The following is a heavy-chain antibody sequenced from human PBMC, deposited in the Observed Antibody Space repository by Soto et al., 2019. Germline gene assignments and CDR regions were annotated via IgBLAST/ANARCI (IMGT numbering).Heavy chain of an antibody. J-gene: IGHJ3*02. V-gene: IGHV4-39*01. CDR1: GGSITSTTNY. CDR2: ISYTGGT. CDR3: ARHANRNYYDAFDI. D-gene: IGHD3-10*01. Sequence: QLQLQESGPGLVKPSETLSLTCTVSGGSITSTTNYWGWIRQPPGKGLEWIGTISYTGGTFYNPSLKTRATISVDTSKNQFSLKLTSVTAADTAVCYCARHANRNYYDAFDIWGQGTMVTVSS.